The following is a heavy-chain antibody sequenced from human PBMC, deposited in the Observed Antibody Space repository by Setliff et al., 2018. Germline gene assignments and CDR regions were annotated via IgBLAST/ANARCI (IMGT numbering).Heavy chain of an antibody. J-gene: IGHJ5*02. CDR1: GFTFDDYA. CDR3: LLPCTSGWHNWADP. CDR2: INWNGGST. Sequence: GGSLRLSCVASGFTFDDYAMSWVRQAPGKGLEWVCGINWNGGSTGYADSVKGRFTISRDNAKNSLYLQMNSLRAEDTAMYYCLLPCTSGWHNWADPWGQGTLVTVSS. V-gene: IGHV3-20*04. D-gene: IGHD6-19*01.